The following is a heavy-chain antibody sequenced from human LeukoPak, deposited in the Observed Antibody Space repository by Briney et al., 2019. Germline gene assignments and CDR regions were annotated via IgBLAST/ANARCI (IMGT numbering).Heavy chain of an antibody. CDR1: GFTFSSYG. CDR3: AKGMYSSSRYWYYGMDV. Sequence: GGSLGLSCAASGFTFSSYGMHWVRQAPGKGLEWVAVISYDGSNKYYADSVKGRFTISRDNSKNTLYLQMNSLRAEDTAVYYCAKGMYSSSRYWYYGMDVWGQGTTVTVSS. V-gene: IGHV3-30*18. J-gene: IGHJ6*02. CDR2: ISYDGSNK. D-gene: IGHD6-13*01.